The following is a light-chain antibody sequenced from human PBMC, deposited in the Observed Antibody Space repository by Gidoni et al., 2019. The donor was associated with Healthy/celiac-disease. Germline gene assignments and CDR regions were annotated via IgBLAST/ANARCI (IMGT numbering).Light chain of an antibody. CDR1: QSVLYSSNNKNY. J-gene: IGKJ4*01. CDR2: WAS. V-gene: IGKV4-1*01. CDR3: QQYYSTPPT. Sequence: DIVMTQSPDSLAVSLGERATINCKSSQSVLYSSNNKNYLAWYQQKPGQPPKLLIYWASTRESGVPDRFSGSGSGTDFTLTISSRQAEDVAVYYCQQYYSTPPTFGGGTKVEIK.